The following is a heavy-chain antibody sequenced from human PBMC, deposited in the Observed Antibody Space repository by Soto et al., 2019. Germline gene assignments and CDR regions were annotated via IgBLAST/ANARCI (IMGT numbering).Heavy chain of an antibody. Sequence: GGSLRLSCAASGFTFSNYAMSWVRQAPGKGLEWVSAISGDSGSTYYADSVKGRFTISRDSSKYTLYLQLNSLSAEDTAVSYCAIPSGLTVTGPCYWGQGTLGTGPS. CDR2: ISGDSGST. V-gene: IGHV3-23*01. CDR3: AIPSGLTVTGPCY. J-gene: IGHJ4*02. CDR1: GFTFSNYA. D-gene: IGHD6-19*01.